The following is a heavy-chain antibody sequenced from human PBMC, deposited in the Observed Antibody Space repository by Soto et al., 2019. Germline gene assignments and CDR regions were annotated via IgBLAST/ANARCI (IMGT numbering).Heavy chain of an antibody. D-gene: IGHD6-13*01. CDR2: IYYSGST. CDR1: GGSISSGDYY. J-gene: IGHJ5*02. CDR3: AREQQPSRGWFDP. Sequence: SETLSLTCTVSGGSISSGDYYWSWIRQPPGKGLEWIGYIYYSGSTYYNPSLKSRVTISVDTSKNQFSLKLSSVIAADTAVYYCAREQQPSRGWFDPWGQGTLVTV. V-gene: IGHV4-30-4*01.